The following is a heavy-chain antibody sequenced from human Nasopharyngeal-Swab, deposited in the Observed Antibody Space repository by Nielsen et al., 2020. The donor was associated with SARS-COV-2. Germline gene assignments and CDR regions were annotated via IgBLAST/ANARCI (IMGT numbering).Heavy chain of an antibody. D-gene: IGHD1-7*01. J-gene: IGHJ6*02. CDR1: GGSISSYY. CDR3: ARDSLVTGTTSVRGHYGMDV. CDR2: IYYSGST. Sequence: SETLSLTCTVSGGSISSYYWSWIRQPPGKGLEWIGYIYYSGSTNYNPSLKSRVTISVDTSKNQFSLKLSSVTAADTAVYYCARDSLVTGTTSVRGHYGMDVWGQGTTVTVSS. V-gene: IGHV4-59*01.